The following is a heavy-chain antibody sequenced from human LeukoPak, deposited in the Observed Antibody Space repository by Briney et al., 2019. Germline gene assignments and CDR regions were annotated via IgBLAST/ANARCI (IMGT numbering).Heavy chain of an antibody. J-gene: IGHJ6*02. CDR3: ARPLNTMVRGITTATDFFSYAMDV. Sequence: SVKVSCKASGGTFGSYAISWVRQAPGQGLEWKGGILPSFGATKYSQKFQDRVTITADVSTTTVYMDLTSLSSEDTALYYCARPLNTMVRGITTATDFFSYAMDVWGQGTAVTVSS. D-gene: IGHD3-10*01. V-gene: IGHV1-69*01. CDR1: GGTFGSYA. CDR2: ILPSFGAT.